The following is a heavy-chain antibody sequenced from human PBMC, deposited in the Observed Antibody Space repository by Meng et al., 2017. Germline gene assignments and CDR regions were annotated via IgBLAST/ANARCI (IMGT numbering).Heavy chain of an antibody. V-gene: IGHV1-8*01. Sequence: QVQLVLSGAEVKKPVASVKVACKVFGNTLTSYDINWVRQATGKGLEWMGWMKPNSGNTGYLRKLECRVTWTRSTYMSTAYMELSSLRSEDTAVYYCARYVAVAGVDYWGQGTLVTVSS. D-gene: IGHD6-19*01. CDR1: GNTLTSYD. J-gene: IGHJ4*02. CDR2: MKPNSGNT. CDR3: ARYVAVAGVDY.